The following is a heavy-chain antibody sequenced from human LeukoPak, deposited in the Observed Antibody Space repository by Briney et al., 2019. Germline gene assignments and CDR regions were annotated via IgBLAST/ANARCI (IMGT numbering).Heavy chain of an antibody. CDR2: ITPIFGTA. J-gene: IGHJ1*01. Sequence: SVKVSCKASGYTFTSYYMRWVRQSPGQGLEWMGGITPIFGTASYAQKFQGRVTITADESTSTAYMVLSSLRSEDTAVYYCARDSSELRSLIFHWGQGTLVTVSS. V-gene: IGHV1-69*13. CDR3: ARDSSELRSLIFH. D-gene: IGHD1-14*01. CDR1: GYTFTSYY.